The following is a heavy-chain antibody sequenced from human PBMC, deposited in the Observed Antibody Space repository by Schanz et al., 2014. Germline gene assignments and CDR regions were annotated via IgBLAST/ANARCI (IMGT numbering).Heavy chain of an antibody. Sequence: EVQLLESGGGLVQPGGSLRLSCAASGFTFSSYAMSWVRQAPGKGLEWVSGINWNGGSTGYADSVKGRFTISRDNSKNTLYLQINSLRAEDTAVYYCASGGYCTNGVCNGGRNWFDPWGQGTLVIVSS. D-gene: IGHD2-8*01. J-gene: IGHJ5*02. CDR1: GFTFSSYA. CDR3: ASGGYCTNGVCNGGRNWFDP. V-gene: IGHV3-23*01. CDR2: INWNGGST.